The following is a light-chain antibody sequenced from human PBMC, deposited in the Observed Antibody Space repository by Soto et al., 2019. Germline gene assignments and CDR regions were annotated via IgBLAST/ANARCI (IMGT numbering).Light chain of an antibody. J-gene: IGKJ1*01. CDR3: QQYYSIPWT. CDR1: QSVLYSSTNNNH. Sequence: DIVMTQSPDSLAVSLGERATINCRSSQSVLYSSTNNNHLAWYQQKPGQPPKLLIYWASTRESGVPDRFSGSGYGTDFPLTISRLQAEDVAVYYCQQYYSIPWTFGQGTRVEI. CDR2: WAS. V-gene: IGKV4-1*01.